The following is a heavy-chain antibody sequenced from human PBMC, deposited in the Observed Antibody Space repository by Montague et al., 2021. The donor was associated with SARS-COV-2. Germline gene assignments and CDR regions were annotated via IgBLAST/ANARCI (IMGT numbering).Heavy chain of an antibody. CDR2: IDYSGST. D-gene: IGHD3-22*01. CDR3: ARVRITMIVVVDAFDI. CDR1: GGSISSGGYY. J-gene: IGHJ3*02. Sequence: TLSPTCTVSGGSISSGGYYWSWIRQHPGKGLEWIGYIDYSGSTYYNPCLKSRVTISVDTSKNQFSLKLSSVTAADTAVYYCARVRITMIVVVDAFDIWGQGTMVTVSS. V-gene: IGHV4-31*03.